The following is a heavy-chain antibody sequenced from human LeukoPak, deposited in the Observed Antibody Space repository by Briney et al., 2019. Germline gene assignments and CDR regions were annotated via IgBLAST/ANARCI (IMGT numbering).Heavy chain of an antibody. CDR3: ARGGTLWFGELADFFDY. Sequence: PGGSLRLSCAASGFTFSSYGMSWVRQAPGKGLEWVSAISGSGGSTYYADSVKGRFTISRDNAKNSLYLQMNSLRAEDTAVYYCARGGTLWFGELADFFDYWGQGTLVTVSS. V-gene: IGHV3-23*01. CDR1: GFTFSSYG. CDR2: ISGSGGST. J-gene: IGHJ4*02. D-gene: IGHD3-10*01.